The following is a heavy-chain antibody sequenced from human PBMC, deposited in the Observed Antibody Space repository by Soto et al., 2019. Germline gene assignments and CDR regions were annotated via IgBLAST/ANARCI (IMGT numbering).Heavy chain of an antibody. CDR2: ISYDGSNK. CDR1: GFTFSSYG. D-gene: IGHD5-18*01. Sequence: PGGSLRLSCAASGFTFSSYGMHWVRQAPGKGLEWVAVISYDGSNKYYADSVKGRFTVSRDNSKNTLYLQMNSLRAEDTAVYYSAKDRVDRAMVTYDSFDYLGQGTLLTVSS. V-gene: IGHV3-30*18. J-gene: IGHJ4*02. CDR3: AKDRVDRAMVTYDSFDY.